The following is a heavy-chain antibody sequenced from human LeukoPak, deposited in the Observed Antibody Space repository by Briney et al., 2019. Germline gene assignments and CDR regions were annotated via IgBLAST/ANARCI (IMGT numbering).Heavy chain of an antibody. D-gene: IGHD3-3*02. CDR1: GGSISSYY. J-gene: IGHJ4*02. CDR2: IYYSGST. Sequence: SETLSLTCTVSGGSISSYYWSWIRQPPGKGLEWIGYIYYSGSTNYNPSLKSRVTISVDTSKNQFSLKLSSVTAADTAVYYCARIRDSRADYWGQGTLVTVSS. CDR3: ARIRDSRADY. V-gene: IGHV4-59*01.